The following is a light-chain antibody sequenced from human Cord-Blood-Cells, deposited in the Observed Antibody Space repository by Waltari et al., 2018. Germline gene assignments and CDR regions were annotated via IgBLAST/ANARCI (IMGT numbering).Light chain of an antibody. V-gene: IGLV2-23*01. J-gene: IGLJ3*02. CDR2: EGS. CDR1: SSDVGSYNL. Sequence: QSALTQPASVSGSPGQSITISCTGTSSDVGSYNLVSWYQQHPGKAPKLMIYEGSKRPSSVSNPCSGSKSGNTASLTISGLQAEDEADYYCCSYAGSSTWVFGGGTKLTVL. CDR3: CSYAGSSTWV.